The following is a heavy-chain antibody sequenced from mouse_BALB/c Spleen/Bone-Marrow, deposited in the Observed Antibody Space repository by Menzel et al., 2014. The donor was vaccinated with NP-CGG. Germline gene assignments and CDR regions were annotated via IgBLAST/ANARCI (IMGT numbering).Heavy chain of an antibody. CDR1: GYTFTSYW. Sequence: DLVKPGASVKLSCKASGYTFTSYWINWIKQRPGQGLEWIGRIAPGSGSTYYNEMFKGKAILTVDTSSRHAYIQLSSLSAEYSAVYFCAYYRYDVNYWGQGTTLTVSS. CDR2: IAPGSGST. D-gene: IGHD2-14*01. V-gene: IGHV1S41*01. J-gene: IGHJ2*01. CDR3: AYYRYDVNY.